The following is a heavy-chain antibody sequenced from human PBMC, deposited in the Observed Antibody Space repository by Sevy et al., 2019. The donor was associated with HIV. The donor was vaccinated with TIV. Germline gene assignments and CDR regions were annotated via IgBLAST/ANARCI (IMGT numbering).Heavy chain of an antibody. CDR2: FDPEDGKT. J-gene: IGHJ4*02. CDR1: GHTLSEFA. V-gene: IGHV1-24*01. CDR3: ATTKDYFDSSGYPFDY. D-gene: IGHD3-22*01. Sequence: ASVKVSCKVSGHTLSEFAMHWVRLAPGKGLEWMGTFDPEDGKTLHSQKFQGRVTMTEDTSTDTAYMEVNNLRSEDTAVYYCATTKDYFDSSGYPFDYWGQRTLVTVSS.